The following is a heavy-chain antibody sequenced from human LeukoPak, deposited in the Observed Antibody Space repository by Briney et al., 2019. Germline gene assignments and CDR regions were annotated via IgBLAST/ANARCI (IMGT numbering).Heavy chain of an antibody. V-gene: IGHV4-39*07. CDR2: INHSGST. J-gene: IGHJ4*02. Sequence: SETLSLTCTVSGGSISSSSYYWSWIRQPPGKGLEWIGEINHSGSTNYNPSLKSRVTISVDTPKNQFSLKLDSVTAADTAVYYCARDGPSVYFDYWGQGALVTVSS. CDR1: GGSISSSSYY. CDR3: ARDGPSVYFDY.